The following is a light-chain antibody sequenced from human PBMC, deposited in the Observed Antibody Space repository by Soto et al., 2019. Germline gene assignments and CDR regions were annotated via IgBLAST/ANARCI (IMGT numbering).Light chain of an antibody. CDR1: TGAVTSVHW. CDR2: DTS. Sequence: QTVVTQEPSLTVSPGVTVTLTCGSSTGAVTSVHWPYWFQQKPGQVPTPLSYDTSNKYSWTPARFSGSLLGGTPALVLSGAQPEDEAAYYCSLSYSGVRVFGGGTQLTVL. J-gene: IGLJ3*02. V-gene: IGLV7-46*01. CDR3: SLSYSGVRV.